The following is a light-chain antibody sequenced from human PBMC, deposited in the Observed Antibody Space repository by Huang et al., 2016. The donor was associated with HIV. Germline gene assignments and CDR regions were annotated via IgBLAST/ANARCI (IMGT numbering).Light chain of an antibody. V-gene: IGKV3-20*01. J-gene: IGKJ5*01. Sequence: EIVLTQAPGTLSLSPGERATLSCRASQRVNSNSLAWYQQIPVQAPRLLIYDASSRATGIPDRFSGSGSGTDFTLTISRLEPEDFAVYHCQQYGTSPTTFGQGTRLEIK. CDR1: QRVNSNS. CDR3: QQYGTSPTT. CDR2: DAS.